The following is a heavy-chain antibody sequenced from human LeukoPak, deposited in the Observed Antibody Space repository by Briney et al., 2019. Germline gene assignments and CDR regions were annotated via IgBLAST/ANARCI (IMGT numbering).Heavy chain of an antibody. Sequence: ASVKVSCKASGYTFTGYYMHCVRQAPGQGLEGMGWINPNSGGTNYAQKFQGRVTMTRHTSISTAYMELSRLRSDETAVYYCAGGDYYDSSGHADYWGQGTLVTVSS. CDR1: GYTFTGYY. V-gene: IGHV1-2*02. J-gene: IGHJ4*02. CDR2: INPNSGGT. D-gene: IGHD3-22*01. CDR3: AGGDYYDSSGHADY.